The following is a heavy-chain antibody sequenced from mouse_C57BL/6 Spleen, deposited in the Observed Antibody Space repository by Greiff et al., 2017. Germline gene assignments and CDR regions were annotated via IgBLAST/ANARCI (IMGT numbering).Heavy chain of an antibody. J-gene: IGHJ1*03. CDR1: GYSFTGYF. CDR3: ARRFTDDFDV. V-gene: IGHV1-20*01. Sequence: VQLQRSGPELVKPGDSVKISCKASGYSFTGYFMNWVMQSHGKSLEWIGRINPYNGDTFYNQKFKGKATLTVDKSSSTAHMELRSLTSEDSAVYYCARRFTDDFDVWGTGTTVTVSS. CDR2: INPYNGDT.